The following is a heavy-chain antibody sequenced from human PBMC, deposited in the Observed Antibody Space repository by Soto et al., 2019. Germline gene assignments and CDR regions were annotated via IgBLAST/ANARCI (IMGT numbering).Heavy chain of an antibody. D-gene: IGHD2-15*01. CDR3: ARDRNSWGGISWFDP. V-gene: IGHV1-69*13. Sequence: SVKVSCKASGGTFSSYAISWVRQAPGQGLEWMGGIIPIFGTANYAQKFQGRVTITADESTSTAYMELSSLRSEDTAVYYCARDRNSWGGISWFDPWGQGTLVTVSS. CDR1: GGTFSSYA. J-gene: IGHJ5*02. CDR2: IIPIFGTA.